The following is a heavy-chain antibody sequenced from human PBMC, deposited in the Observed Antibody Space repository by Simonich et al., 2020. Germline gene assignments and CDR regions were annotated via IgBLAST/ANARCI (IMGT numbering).Heavy chain of an antibody. J-gene: IGHJ4*02. CDR2: ISAYNGNT. CDR1: GYTFTSYG. V-gene: IGHV1-18*01. D-gene: IGHD2-15*01. CDR3: ARTHRWYFDY. Sequence: QVQLVQSGAEVKKPGASVKVSCKASGYTFTSYGISWVRPAPGQGLEWMGWISAYNGNTYYAQKLQGRVTRTTDTSTCTCYMERRSLRADDTAVYYCARTHRWYFDYWGQGTLVTVSS.